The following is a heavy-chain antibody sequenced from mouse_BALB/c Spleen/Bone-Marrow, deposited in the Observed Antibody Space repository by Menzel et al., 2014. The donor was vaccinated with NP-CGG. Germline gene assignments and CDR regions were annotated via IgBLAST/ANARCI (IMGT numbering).Heavy chain of an antibody. CDR1: GYSFTSYT. V-gene: IGHV1-4*01. CDR3: AREGTFNVCDAHFDY. Sequence: VQLQQPGAELARPGASVRMSCKASGYSFTSYTIHWLKQRPGQGLEWIAYIVPSTAYSNYNQKFKDRATLTADKSSSTASMQLSSLTSEGSAVSFCAREGTFNVCDAHFDYWGPGTTLTVSS. J-gene: IGHJ2*01. CDR2: IVPSTAYS.